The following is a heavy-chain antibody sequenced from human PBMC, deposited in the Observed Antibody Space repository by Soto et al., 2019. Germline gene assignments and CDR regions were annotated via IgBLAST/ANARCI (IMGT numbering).Heavy chain of an antibody. CDR2: MNPNSGNT. V-gene: IGHV1-8*01. Sequence: QVRLVQSGAEVKKPGASVKGSCKASGYTFNTYDISWVRQATGQGREWMGWMNPNSGNTGYAQKFQGRVTMTRDTDISTDYMELTSLRSEDTAMYYCSRTLSGWYGYWGQGTLVTVSS. CDR3: SRTLSGWYGY. CDR1: GYTFNTYD. J-gene: IGHJ4*02. D-gene: IGHD6-19*01.